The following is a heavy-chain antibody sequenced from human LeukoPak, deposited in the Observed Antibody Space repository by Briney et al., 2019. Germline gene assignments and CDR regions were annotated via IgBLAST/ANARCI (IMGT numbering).Heavy chain of an antibody. CDR1: GFTFSSYA. Sequence: GGSLRLSCAASGFTFSSYAMHWVRQAPGKGLEWVAVISYDGSNKYYADSVKGRFTISRDNSKNTLYLQMDSLRAEDTAVYYCARDRAWNYFDYWGQGTLVTVSS. D-gene: IGHD3-3*01. J-gene: IGHJ4*02. CDR2: ISYDGSNK. CDR3: ARDRAWNYFDY. V-gene: IGHV3-30-3*01.